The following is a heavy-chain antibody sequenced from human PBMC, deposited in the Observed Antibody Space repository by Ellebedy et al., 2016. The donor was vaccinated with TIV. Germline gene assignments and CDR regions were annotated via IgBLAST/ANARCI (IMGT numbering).Heavy chain of an antibody. CDR3: ARDGYSSSWLPLDY. J-gene: IGHJ4*02. Sequence: AASVKVSCKASGGTFSSYAISWVRQAPGQGLDWMGWVSAYSGNTNYAENLQGRVTMTTETATDTAYMELRSLRSEDTAVYYCARDGYSSSWLPLDYWGQGTLVTVSS. CDR2: VSAYSGNT. V-gene: IGHV1-18*01. D-gene: IGHD6-13*01. CDR1: GGTFSSYA.